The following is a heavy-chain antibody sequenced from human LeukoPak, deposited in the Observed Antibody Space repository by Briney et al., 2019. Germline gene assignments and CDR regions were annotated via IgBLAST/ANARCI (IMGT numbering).Heavy chain of an antibody. V-gene: IGHV1-69*04. CDR2: IIPILGIA. D-gene: IGHD3-22*01. Sequence: PGASVKVSCKASGYTFTSYYMHWVRQAPGQGLEWMGRIIPILGIANYAQKFQGRVTITADKSTSTAYMELSSLRSEDTAVYYCARDEAGTSGIVGREDYYFDYWGQGTLVTVSS. CDR3: ARDEAGTSGIVGREDYYFDY. J-gene: IGHJ4*02. CDR1: GYTFTSYY.